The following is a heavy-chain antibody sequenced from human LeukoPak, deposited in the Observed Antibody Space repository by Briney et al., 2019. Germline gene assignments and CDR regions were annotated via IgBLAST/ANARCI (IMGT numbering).Heavy chain of an antibody. Sequence: PGGSRRLSCAASGFTFSSYWMSWVRQAPGKGLEWVANIKQDGSEKYYVDSVKGRFTISRDNAKNSLYLQMNSLRAEDTAVYYCARDLLVRNDNFDYWGQGTLVTVSS. CDR2: IKQDGSEK. CDR1: GFTFSSYW. CDR3: ARDLLVRNDNFDY. J-gene: IGHJ4*02. D-gene: IGHD1-1*01. V-gene: IGHV3-7*01.